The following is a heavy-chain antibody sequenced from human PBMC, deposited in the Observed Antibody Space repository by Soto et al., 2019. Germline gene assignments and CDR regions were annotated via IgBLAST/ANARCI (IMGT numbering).Heavy chain of an antibody. Sequence: PSETLSLTCSVSGDSISSGRFHWGWIRQPPGKGLEFIATVHYSGNTYYNPSLKSRVTISVDTSKNQFSLKLSSVTAADTAVYYCARQVLNWFDPWGQGTLVTVSS. CDR2: VHYSGNT. V-gene: IGHV4-39*01. CDR3: ARQVLNWFDP. J-gene: IGHJ5*02. CDR1: GDSISSGRFH. D-gene: IGHD2-8*02.